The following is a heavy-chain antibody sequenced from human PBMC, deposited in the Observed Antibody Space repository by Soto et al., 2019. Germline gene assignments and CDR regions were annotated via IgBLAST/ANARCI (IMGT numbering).Heavy chain of an antibody. CDR2: TSYDGSGK. Sequence: ESVGGVVQAGTSLRLSCVGSGFTFRSYVIHWVRQAPGKGLEWVALTSYDGSGKYYGDSVRGRFTISRDNSRNTVDLQMDSLRLEDTALYYCARWGTTGGLDVWGQGTLVSVSS. V-gene: IGHV3-30*19. CDR1: GFTFRSYV. J-gene: IGHJ1*01. CDR3: ARWGTTGGLDV. D-gene: IGHD3-16*01.